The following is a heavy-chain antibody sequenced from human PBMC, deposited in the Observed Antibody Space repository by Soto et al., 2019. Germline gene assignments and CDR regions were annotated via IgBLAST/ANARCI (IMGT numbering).Heavy chain of an antibody. Sequence: QVQLVQSGAEVKKPGSSVKVSCKASGGTFSSYAISWVRQAPGQGLEWMGGIIPIFGTANYAQKFQGRVTITADESTSTAYMELSSRRSEDTAVYYCASPSTVTIEYYYGMDVWGQGTTVTVSS. D-gene: IGHD4-17*01. J-gene: IGHJ6*02. V-gene: IGHV1-69*12. CDR3: ASPSTVTIEYYYGMDV. CDR2: IIPIFGTA. CDR1: GGTFSSYA.